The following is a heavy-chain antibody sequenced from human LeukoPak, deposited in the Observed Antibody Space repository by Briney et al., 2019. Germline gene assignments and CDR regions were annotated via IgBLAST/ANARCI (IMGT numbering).Heavy chain of an antibody. V-gene: IGHV3-23*01. CDR3: AGIVVVPAASFDY. D-gene: IGHD2-2*01. CDR1: GFTFSNYA. CDR2: ISGSGGST. J-gene: IGHJ4*02. Sequence: GSPKPSCAASGFTFSNYAMNWVRQAPGKGLEWGSAISGSGGSTYYADSVKGRFTISRDNSKNTLYLQMNSLRAEDTAVYYCAGIVVVPAASFDYWGQGTLVTVSS.